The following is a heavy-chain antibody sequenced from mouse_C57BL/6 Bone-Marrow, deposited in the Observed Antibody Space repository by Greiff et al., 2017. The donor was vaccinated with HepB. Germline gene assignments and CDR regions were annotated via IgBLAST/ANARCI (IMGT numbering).Heavy chain of an antibody. J-gene: IGHJ2*01. CDR1: GYTFTSYG. V-gene: IGHV1-81*01. D-gene: IGHD2-2*01. CDR3: ARSRGALWLRRRQYYFDY. Sequence: VQLQQSGAELARPGASVKLSCKASGYTFTSYGISWVKQRTGQGLEWIGEIYPRSGNTYYNEKFKGKATLTADKSSSTAYMELRSLTSEDSAVYFCARSRGALWLRRRQYYFDYWGQGTTLTVSS. CDR2: IYPRSGNT.